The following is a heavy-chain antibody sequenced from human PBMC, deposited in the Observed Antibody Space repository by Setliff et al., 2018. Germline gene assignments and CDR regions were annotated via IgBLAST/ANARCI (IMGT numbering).Heavy chain of an antibody. CDR3: FGAGTCSY. D-gene: IGHD3-10*01. CDR1: GSSYINDW. CDR2: INPHGSEK. Sequence: HPGGSLRLSCTASGSSYINDWVSWVRQAPGKGLEWLASINPHGSEKYYADSVKGRFTISRDNAKNSLSLQMNNLRTEDTAVYYCFGAGTCSYWGQGTLVTVSS. V-gene: IGHV3-7*01. J-gene: IGHJ4*02.